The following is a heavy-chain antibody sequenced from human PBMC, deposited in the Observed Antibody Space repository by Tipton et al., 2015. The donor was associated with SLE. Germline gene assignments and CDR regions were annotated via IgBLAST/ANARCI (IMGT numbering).Heavy chain of an antibody. J-gene: IGHJ3*02. CDR1: GYSFTSYW. Sequence: QLVQSGAEVKKPGESLKISCKGSGYSFTSYWIGWVRQMPGKGLEWMGIIYPGDSDTKYSPSFQGQVTISADKAISTAYQLWISLKASDTAMYYCARPYGAVADDAVDIWVQGTMVTVSS. D-gene: IGHD6-19*01. V-gene: IGHV5-51*01. CDR3: ARPYGAVADDAVDI. CDR2: IYPGDSDT.